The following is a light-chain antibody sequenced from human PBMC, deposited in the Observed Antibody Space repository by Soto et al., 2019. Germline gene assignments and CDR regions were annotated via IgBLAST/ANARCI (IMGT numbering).Light chain of an antibody. CDR2: EVS. Sequence: QSVLTQPASVSGSPGQSTTISCTGTSSDVGSSNYVSWYQQHPGRAPRLMIYEVSNRPSGVSNRFSGSKSGNTASLTISGLQAEDDADYYCSSYTTSSTYVFGPGTKVTVL. V-gene: IGLV2-14*01. J-gene: IGLJ1*01. CDR1: SSDVGSSNY. CDR3: SSYTTSSTYV.